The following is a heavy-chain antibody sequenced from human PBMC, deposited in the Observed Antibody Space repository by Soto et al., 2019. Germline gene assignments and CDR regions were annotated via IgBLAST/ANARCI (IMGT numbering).Heavy chain of an antibody. CDR3: AKGSSYFGSGSYYNEPFDY. Sequence: DVYLLESGGGLVQPGGSLRLSCAASGFTFTTYAMGWVRQAPGRGLEWVSAISAGGDSAYYADSVKGRLTISRDNSKNTLYLQMNTLRAGDTAVYYCAKGSSYFGSGSYYNEPFDYWGQGTLVTVSS. V-gene: IGHV3-23*01. D-gene: IGHD3-10*01. CDR1: GFTFTTYA. CDR2: ISAGGDSA. J-gene: IGHJ4*02.